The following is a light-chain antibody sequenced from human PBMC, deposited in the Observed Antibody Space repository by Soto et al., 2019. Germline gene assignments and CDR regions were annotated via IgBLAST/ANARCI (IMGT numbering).Light chain of an antibody. Sequence: DIQKTQSPSSLSASVGDRVTITCRASQSISNSLNWYQQKPGKAPKLLIYAASSLQSGVPSRFSGSGSGTDFTLTSSSLQPEDFATYYCQQSYRAFGQGTKVEIK. CDR1: QSISNS. J-gene: IGKJ1*01. CDR3: QQSYRA. V-gene: IGKV1-39*01. CDR2: AAS.